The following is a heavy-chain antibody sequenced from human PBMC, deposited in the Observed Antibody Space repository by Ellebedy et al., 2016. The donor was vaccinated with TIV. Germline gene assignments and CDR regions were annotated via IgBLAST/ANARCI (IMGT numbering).Heavy chain of an antibody. D-gene: IGHD2-15*01. CDR2: TSGSFDSR. CDR1: GFTFSNYA. Sequence: PGGSLRLSCAASGFTFSNYAMNWVRQAPGQGPEWVSVTSGSFDSRDYADSVKVRFTISRDNSQNTLYLQMNSLRAEDTAVYYCAKGRGGSSYSSLDVWGQGTTVTVSS. J-gene: IGHJ6*02. CDR3: AKGRGGSSYSSLDV. V-gene: IGHV3-23*01.